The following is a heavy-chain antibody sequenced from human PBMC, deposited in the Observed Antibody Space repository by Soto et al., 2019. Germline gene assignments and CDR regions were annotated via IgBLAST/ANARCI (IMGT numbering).Heavy chain of an antibody. CDR3: AIYWTSGSWYKFYY. V-gene: IGHV4-30-4*01. CDR1: GRTIRRDSYY. J-gene: IGHJ4*02. Sequence: PSQTLPVTWSVSGRTIRRDSYYGCWLRQHPGKGLEWVGNIYYNGSTYYSPSLKSRLTVWLDTSKNQFSLRLTSVTAADTAVYYCAIYWTSGSWYKFYYWGRRTLVTGSS. D-gene: IGHD6-13*01. CDR2: IYYNGST.